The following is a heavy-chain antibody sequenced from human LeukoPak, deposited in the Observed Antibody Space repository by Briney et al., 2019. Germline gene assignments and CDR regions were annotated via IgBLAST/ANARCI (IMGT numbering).Heavy chain of an antibody. Sequence: SETLSLTCTVSGGSISSYYWSWIRQPPGKGLEWIGYIYYSGSTNYNPSLKSRVTISIDTSKNQFSLKLSSVTAADTAVYYCAREGRYCSSTSCELTFDYWGQGTLVTVSS. CDR1: GGSISSYY. V-gene: IGHV4-59*08. CDR2: IYYSGST. J-gene: IGHJ4*02. D-gene: IGHD2-2*01. CDR3: AREGRYCSSTSCELTFDY.